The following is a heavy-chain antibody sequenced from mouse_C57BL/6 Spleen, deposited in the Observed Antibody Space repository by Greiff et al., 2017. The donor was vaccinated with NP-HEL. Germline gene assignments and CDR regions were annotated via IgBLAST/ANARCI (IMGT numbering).Heavy chain of an antibody. D-gene: IGHD1-1*01. Sequence: EVKVVESEGGLVQPGSSMKLSCTASGFTFSDYYMAWVRQVPEKGLEWVANINYDGSSTYYLDSLKSRFIISRDNAKNILYLQMSSLKSEDTATYYCAREIYYYGSSYPDYWGQGTTLTVSS. J-gene: IGHJ2*01. CDR3: AREIYYYGSSYPDY. CDR1: GFTFSDYY. CDR2: INYDGSST. V-gene: IGHV5-16*01.